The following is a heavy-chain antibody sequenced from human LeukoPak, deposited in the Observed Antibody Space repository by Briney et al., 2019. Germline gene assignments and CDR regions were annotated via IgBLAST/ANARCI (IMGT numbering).Heavy chain of an antibody. CDR2: MKKDGSAT. D-gene: IGHD3-10*01. CDR3: GRHRSGSGTYFIDY. J-gene: IGHJ4*02. CDR1: GFTFSSYS. V-gene: IGHV3-7*01. Sequence: TGGSLRLSCVVSGFTFSSYSMIWVRQAPGKGLQWVANMKKDGSATKYVDFVKGRFTISRDNAKNSLYLQMNSLRAEDTAVYYCGRHRSGSGTYFIDYWGQGTLVRVSS.